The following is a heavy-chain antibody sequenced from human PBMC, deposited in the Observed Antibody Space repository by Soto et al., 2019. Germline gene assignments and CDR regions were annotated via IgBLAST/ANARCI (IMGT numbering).Heavy chain of an antibody. V-gene: IGHV3-23*01. Sequence: EMQLLESGGGLVQPGGSLRLSCAASGFTFSGYALNWVRQAPEKGLEWVSAIGDDGVGTFYADSVKGRFTISRDNSKNTVFLQMNSLRVDDTAVYHCARRLPCGNGICYGLWYWGQGTLVTVSS. J-gene: IGHJ4*02. CDR3: ARRLPCGNGICYGLWY. CDR1: GFTFSGYA. CDR2: IGDDGVGT. D-gene: IGHD2-15*01.